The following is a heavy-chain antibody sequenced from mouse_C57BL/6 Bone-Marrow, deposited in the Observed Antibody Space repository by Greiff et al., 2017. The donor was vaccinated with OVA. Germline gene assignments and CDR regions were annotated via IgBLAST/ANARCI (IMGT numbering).Heavy chain of an antibody. CDR2: INYDGSST. V-gene: IGHV5-16*01. D-gene: IGHD1-2*01. CDR3: ARGDDGPFDY. J-gene: IGHJ2*01. CDR1: GFTFSDYY. Sequence: VMLVESEGGLVQPGSSMKLSCTASGFTFSDYYMAWVRQVPEKGLEWVANINYDGSSTYYLDSLKSRFIISRDNAKNILYLQMSSLKSEDTATYYCARGDDGPFDYWGQGTTLTVSS.